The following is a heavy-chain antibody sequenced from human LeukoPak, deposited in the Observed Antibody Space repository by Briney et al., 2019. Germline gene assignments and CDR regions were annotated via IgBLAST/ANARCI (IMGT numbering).Heavy chain of an antibody. CDR1: GYAFTGYY. CDR2: INPNSGGT. J-gene: IGHJ4*02. CDR3: ARDGSKYGDYVFDY. V-gene: IGHV1-2*06. D-gene: IGHD4-17*01. Sequence: ASVKVSCKASGYAFTGYYMHWVRQAPGQGLEWMGRINPNSGGTNYAQKFQGRVTMTRDTSISTAYMELSRLRSDDTAVYYCARDGSKYGDYVFDYWGQGTLVTVSS.